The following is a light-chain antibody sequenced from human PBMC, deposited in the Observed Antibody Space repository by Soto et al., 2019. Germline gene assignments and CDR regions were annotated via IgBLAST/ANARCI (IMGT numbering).Light chain of an antibody. V-gene: IGLV1-40*01. CDR3: QSYDSSLSGSVV. J-gene: IGLJ2*01. Sequence: QSALTQPPSVSGAPGQRVTISCTGSSSNIGAGYDVHWYQQLPGTAPKLLIYDNSNRPSGVPDRFSGSKSGTSASLAITGLQAEDEADYYCQSYDSSLSGSVVFGGGTKVTVL. CDR1: SSNIGAGYD. CDR2: DNS.